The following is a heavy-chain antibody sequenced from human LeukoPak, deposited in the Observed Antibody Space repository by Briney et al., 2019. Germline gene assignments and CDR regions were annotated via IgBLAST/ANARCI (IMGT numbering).Heavy chain of an antibody. D-gene: IGHD3-16*02. V-gene: IGHV4-39*02. CDR1: GGSISSSSYY. J-gene: IGHJ4*02. Sequence: SETLSLTCTVSGGSISSSSYYWGWIRQPPGKGLEWIGSIYYSGSTYYNPSLKSRVTISVDASKNEFSLKLSSVTAADTAVYYCAREAVTFGGVIAAFDYWGQGTLVTVSS. CDR3: AREAVTFGGVIAAFDY. CDR2: IYYSGST.